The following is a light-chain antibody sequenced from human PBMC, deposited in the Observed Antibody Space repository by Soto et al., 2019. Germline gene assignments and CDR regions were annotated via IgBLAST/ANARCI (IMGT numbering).Light chain of an antibody. CDR2: DVN. CDR3: TSWTTSTTMI. J-gene: IGLJ2*01. Sequence: QSVLTQPASVSGSPGQSITISCTGTSSDIGAYNFVSWYQQHPGKAPKLMLYDVNIRPSGVSNRFSGSKSGNTASLTISVLQAEDEADYYCTSWTTSTTMIFGGGTKVTLL. CDR1: SSDIGAYNF. V-gene: IGLV2-14*03.